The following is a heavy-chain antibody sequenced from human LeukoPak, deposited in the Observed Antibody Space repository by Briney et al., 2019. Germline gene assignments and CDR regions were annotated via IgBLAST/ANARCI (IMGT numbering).Heavy chain of an antibody. CDR1: GYRFTSYW. V-gene: IGHV5-51*01. CDR2: IYPGDSDT. CDR3: ARRFDWFDY. J-gene: IGHJ4*02. Sequence: GESLKISCKGSGYRFTSYWIGWVRQMPGKGLEWMGIIYPGDSDTRYSPSFQDPITISADKSISTAYLQWSSLRASDTAMYYCARRFDWFDYWGQGTLVTVSS. D-gene: IGHD3-9*01.